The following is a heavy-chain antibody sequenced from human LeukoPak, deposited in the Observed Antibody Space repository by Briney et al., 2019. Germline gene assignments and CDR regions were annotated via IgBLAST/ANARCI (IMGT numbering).Heavy chain of an antibody. CDR2: INWNGGST. V-gene: IGHV3-20*04. Sequence: GGSLRLSCAVSGFTFDDYGMSWVRQAPGKGLEWVSGINWNGGSTGYVDSVKGRFTISRDNAKNSLHLQMNSLRAEATALYYCARDISSGWYFDYWGQGTLVTVSS. CDR3: ARDISSGWYFDY. J-gene: IGHJ4*02. D-gene: IGHD6-19*01. CDR1: GFTFDDYG.